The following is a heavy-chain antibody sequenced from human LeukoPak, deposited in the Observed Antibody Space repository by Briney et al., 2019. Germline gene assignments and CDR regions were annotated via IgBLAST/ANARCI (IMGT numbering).Heavy chain of an antibody. Sequence: GASVKVSCRASGYTFTGYYMHWVRQAPGQGLEWMGWINPNSGGTNYAQKFQGRVTMTRDTSISTAYMELSRLRSDDTAVYYCARGLRFLEWSSPVYWGQGTLVTVSS. CDR2: INPNSGGT. D-gene: IGHD3-3*01. CDR3: ARGLRFLEWSSPVY. J-gene: IGHJ4*02. CDR1: GYTFTGYY. V-gene: IGHV1-2*02.